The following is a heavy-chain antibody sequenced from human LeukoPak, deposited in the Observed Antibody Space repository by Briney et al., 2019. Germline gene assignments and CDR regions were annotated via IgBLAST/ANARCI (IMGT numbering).Heavy chain of an antibody. Sequence: GGSLRLSCAPSGFTLSNYEMNWVRLTPGKGLEWISYITKGGATVLYAESVKGRFTISRDNANSTLYLQMNSLRAEDTAVYFCARLSVTITRRFDLWGQGTLVTVSS. D-gene: IGHD4-17*01. CDR1: GFTLSNYE. J-gene: IGHJ5*02. CDR3: ARLSVTITRRFDL. CDR2: ITKGGATV. V-gene: IGHV3-48*03.